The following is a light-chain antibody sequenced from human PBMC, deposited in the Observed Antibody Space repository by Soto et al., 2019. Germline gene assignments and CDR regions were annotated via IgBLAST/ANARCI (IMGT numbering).Light chain of an antibody. V-gene: IGKV1-5*01. J-gene: IGKJ1*01. CDR2: DAS. Sequence: DIQMTQSPSTLSSSIGDRVTISCRASQAIRTWLAWYQQKPGEAPKFLIFDASSLHSGVPSRFSGSGSGTEFTLTISSLQSEDFATYFCQQYNSYSLTFGQGTKVDIK. CDR1: QAIRTW. CDR3: QQYNSYSLT.